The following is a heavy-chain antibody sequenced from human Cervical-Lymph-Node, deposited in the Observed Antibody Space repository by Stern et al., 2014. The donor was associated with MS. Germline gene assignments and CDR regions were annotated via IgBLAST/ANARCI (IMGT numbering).Heavy chain of an antibody. J-gene: IGHJ4*02. V-gene: IGHV3-9*01. CDR2: ISWNSDKI. CDR1: GFNFGDYG. Sequence: EVQLVESGGGLVQPGRSLRLSCAASGFNFGDYGMHWVRQGPGKGLEWVSGISWNSDKIVYAESVKGRFTISRDNAKDSLYLQIDSLRVEDTALYYCAKDRTSSSWGVDYWGQGTLFTVSS. CDR3: AKDRTSSSWGVDY. D-gene: IGHD6-19*01.